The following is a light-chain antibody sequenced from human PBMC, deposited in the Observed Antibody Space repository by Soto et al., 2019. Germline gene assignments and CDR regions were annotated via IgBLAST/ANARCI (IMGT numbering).Light chain of an antibody. CDR2: QDN. J-gene: IGLJ1*01. CDR1: KLGDKY. CDR3: QAWDSSTYV. Sequence: SYELTQPSSVSVSPGQTASITCSGEKLGDKYACWYQQKPGQSPVLVIYQDNKRPSGIPERFSGSNSGNTATLTISGTQTIDEADYYCQAWDSSTYVFGTGTKVTVL. V-gene: IGLV3-1*01.